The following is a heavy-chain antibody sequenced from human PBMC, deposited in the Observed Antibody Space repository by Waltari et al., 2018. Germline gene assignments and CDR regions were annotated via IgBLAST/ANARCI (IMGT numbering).Heavy chain of an antibody. D-gene: IGHD6-13*01. CDR2: IAYDGSHK. CDR3: ARESMEQLGRYFYYYYMDV. V-gene: IGHV3-30-3*01. J-gene: IGHJ6*03. CDR1: GFTFSSYA. Sequence: QVQLVESGGGVVQPGRSLRLSCAASGFTFSSYALHWVRQAPGKGLEWVAVIAYDGSHKYYADSVKGRFTISRDNSKNTLYLQMNSLRDEDTAVYYCARESMEQLGRYFYYYYMDVWGKGTTVTISS.